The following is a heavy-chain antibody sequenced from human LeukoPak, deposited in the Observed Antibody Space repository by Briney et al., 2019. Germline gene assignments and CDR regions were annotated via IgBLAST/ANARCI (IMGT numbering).Heavy chain of an antibody. J-gene: IGHJ4*02. V-gene: IGHV4-39*07. Sequence: SETLSLTCTVSGGSISSSSYYWGWIRQPPGKGLEWIGSIYYSGSTYYNPSLKSRVTISVDTSKNQFSLKLSSVTAADTAVYYCARLYSSGLIEYWGQGTLVTVSS. CDR3: ARLYSSGLIEY. CDR2: IYYSGST. D-gene: IGHD6-19*01. CDR1: GGSISSSSYY.